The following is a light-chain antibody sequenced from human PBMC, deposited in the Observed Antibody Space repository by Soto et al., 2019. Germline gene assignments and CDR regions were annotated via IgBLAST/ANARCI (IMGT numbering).Light chain of an antibody. J-gene: IGLJ2*01. CDR3: NSYTTSSTVV. CDR1: SSDVGSYNY. CDR2: GVS. Sequence: QSVLTQPASVSGSPGQSITISCTGTSSDVGSYNYVSWYQQHPGKAPKLMIFGVSNRPSGVSGRFSGSKSGYTASLTISGXQTEDEADYYCNSYTTSSTVVFGGGTKLTVL. V-gene: IGLV2-14*03.